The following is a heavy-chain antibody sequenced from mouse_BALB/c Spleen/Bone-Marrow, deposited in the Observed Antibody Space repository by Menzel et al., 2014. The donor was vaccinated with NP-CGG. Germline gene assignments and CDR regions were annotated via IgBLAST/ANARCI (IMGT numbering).Heavy chain of an antibody. CDR2: IDPANGNT. Sequence: VQLQQSGAELVKPGASVKLSCTASGLNIKDTYMHWVKQRPEQGLEWIGRIDPANGNTKYDPKFQGKATITADTSSNTAYLQLSSLTSEDTAVYYCAGYDYYQAWFAYWGQGTLVTVSA. CDR3: AGYDYYQAWFAY. V-gene: IGHV14-3*02. CDR1: GLNIKDTY. D-gene: IGHD2-4*01. J-gene: IGHJ3*01.